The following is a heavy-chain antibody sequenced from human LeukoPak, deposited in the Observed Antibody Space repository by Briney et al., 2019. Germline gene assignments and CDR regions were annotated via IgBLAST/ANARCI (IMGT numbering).Heavy chain of an antibody. V-gene: IGHV4-34*01. Sequence: PGGSLRLSCAASGFTFSGYGMHWVRQSPGKGLEWIGEINRGGITKYNPSLKSRVTISLGTSYNQFSLKLTSVTAADTAMYYCARNPAFDIWGQGTMVTVSS. CDR3: ARNPAFDI. CDR1: GFTFSGYG. J-gene: IGHJ3*02. CDR2: INRGGIT.